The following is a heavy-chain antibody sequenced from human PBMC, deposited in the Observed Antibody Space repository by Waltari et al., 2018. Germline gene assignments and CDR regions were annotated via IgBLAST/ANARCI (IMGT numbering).Heavy chain of an antibody. J-gene: IGHJ6*02. V-gene: IGHV4-39*07. CDR2: IYYSGST. CDR3: ARVGATRRDGYNYYYYYGMDV. D-gene: IGHD5-12*01. Sequence: QLQLQESGPGLVKPSETLSLTCTVSGGSISSSSYYWGWIRQPPGKGLGWIGSIYYSGSTYYNPSLKSRGTISVDTSKNQFSLKLSSVTAADTAVYYCARVGATRRDGYNYYYYYGMDVWGQGTTVTVSS. CDR1: GGSISSSSYY.